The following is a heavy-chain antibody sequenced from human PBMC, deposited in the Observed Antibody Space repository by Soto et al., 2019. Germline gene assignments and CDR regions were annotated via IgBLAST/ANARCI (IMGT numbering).Heavy chain of an antibody. CDR2: ISYDGSNK. V-gene: IGHV3-30*03. CDR3: ARDRSSGSFYGGFDP. Sequence: GGSLRLSCAASGFTFSSYGMHWVRQAPGKGLEWVAVISYDGSNKYYADSVKGRFTISRDNSKNTLYLQMNSLRADDTAVYYCARDRSSGSFYGGFDPWGQGTLVTVSS. CDR1: GFTFSSYG. D-gene: IGHD3-10*01. J-gene: IGHJ5*02.